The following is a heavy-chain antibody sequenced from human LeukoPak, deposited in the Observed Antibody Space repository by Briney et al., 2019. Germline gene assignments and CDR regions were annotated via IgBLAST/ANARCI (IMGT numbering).Heavy chain of an antibody. CDR2: IKQDGSEK. CDR1: GFTFSNYF. CDR3: ARDEGGAYIYF. V-gene: IGHV3-7*01. D-gene: IGHD1-26*01. Sequence: GGSLRLSCAASGFTFSNYFISWVRQAPGKGLEWVANIKQDGSEKYYVDSVKGGFTISRDNAKNSLYLQMNSLRVEDTAVYYCARDEGGAYIYFWGQGTLVTVSS. J-gene: IGHJ4*02.